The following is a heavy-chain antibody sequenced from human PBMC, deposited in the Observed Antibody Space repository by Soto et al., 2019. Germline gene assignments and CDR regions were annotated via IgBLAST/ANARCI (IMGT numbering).Heavy chain of an antibody. Sequence: SETLSLTCSVSGGSISSYYWSWIRQPPGKGLEWIGYIYYSGSTTYNPSLKSRVTISVDTSKNHFSLRLSSVTAADTAVYYCAIARRNGYNSLPLPFDCWGQGTLVTVSS. CDR3: AIARRNGYNSLPLPFDC. V-gene: IGHV4-59*01. D-gene: IGHD5-12*01. J-gene: IGHJ4*02. CDR1: GGSISSYY. CDR2: IYYSGST.